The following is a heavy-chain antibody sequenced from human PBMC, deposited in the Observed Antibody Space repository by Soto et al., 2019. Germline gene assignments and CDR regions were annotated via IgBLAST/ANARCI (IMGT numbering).Heavy chain of an antibody. CDR1: GGNFGIYA. J-gene: IGHJ6*02. CDR3: TRDVGGPFYIYDMDV. Sequence: QVQLEQSGAEVKKPGSSVKVSCKPSGGNFGIYAITWVRQAPGQGLRWVGGIIPTVGTTHYAQKFEGRVSITADESTGTVYMELSTLTSDDTAIYYCTRDVGGPFYIYDMDVWGQGTTVTVSS. V-gene: IGHV1-69*01. CDR2: IIPTVGTT. D-gene: IGHD1-26*01.